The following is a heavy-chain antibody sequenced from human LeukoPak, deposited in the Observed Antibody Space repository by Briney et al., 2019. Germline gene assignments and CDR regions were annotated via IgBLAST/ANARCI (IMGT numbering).Heavy chain of an antibody. D-gene: IGHD6-13*01. CDR2: ISYDGSNK. V-gene: IGHV3-30*18. CDR3: AKDFRGIAAAGTLDY. CDR1: GFSFSSYD. Sequence: GGSLRLSCAASGFSFSSYDMHWVRQAPGKGLEWVAVISYDGSNKYYADSVKGRFTISRDNSKNTLYLQMNSLRAEDTAVYYCAKDFRGIAAAGTLDYWGQGTLVTVSS. J-gene: IGHJ4*02.